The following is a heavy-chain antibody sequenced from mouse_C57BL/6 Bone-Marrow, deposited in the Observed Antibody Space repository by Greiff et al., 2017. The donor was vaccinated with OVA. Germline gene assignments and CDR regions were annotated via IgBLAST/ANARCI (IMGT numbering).Heavy chain of an antibody. D-gene: IGHD1-1*01. V-gene: IGHV1-81*01. CDR3: VYYYGSSYDWYFDV. J-gene: IGHJ1*03. CDR1: GYTFTSYG. Sequence: QVQLQQPGAELVRPGASVKLSCKASGYTFTSYGISWVKQRTGQGLEWIGEIYPRSGNTYYNEKFKGKATLTADKSSSTAYMELRSLTSEDSAVYFCVYYYGSSYDWYFDVWGTGTTVTVSS. CDR2: IYPRSGNT.